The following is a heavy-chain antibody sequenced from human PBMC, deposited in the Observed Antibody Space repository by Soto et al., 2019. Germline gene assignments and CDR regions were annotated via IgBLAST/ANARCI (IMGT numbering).Heavy chain of an antibody. V-gene: IGHV4-31*02. Sequence: QVQLQESGPGLVKPSQTLTLTCTVSDVSITGGGYVWTWIRQLPGTGLEALGSTSYMGNTFYNPSLMRRGTVSLAPSLRRGSLRVTSVTAADTAIYFCARGGSGTYHVWGQGTLVIVSS. CDR2: TSYMGNT. CDR1: DVSITGGGYV. D-gene: IGHD3-10*01. J-gene: IGHJ4*02. CDR3: ARGGSGTYHV.